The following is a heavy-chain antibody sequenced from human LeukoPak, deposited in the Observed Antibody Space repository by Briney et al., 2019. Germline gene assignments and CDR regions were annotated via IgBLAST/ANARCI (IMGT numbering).Heavy chain of an antibody. D-gene: IGHD6-19*01. V-gene: IGHV3-23*01. CDR3: AKDNRRHYTSGPNPDSLH. CDR1: GFTFSSYA. J-gene: IGHJ4*02. CDR2: ISGSGGST. Sequence: GGSLRLSCAASGFTFSSYAMSWVRQAPGKGLEWVSAISGSGGSTYYADSVKGRFTISRDNAKNSLYLQMNSLRVEDTAFYYCAKDNRRHYTSGPNPDSLHWGQGALVTVSS.